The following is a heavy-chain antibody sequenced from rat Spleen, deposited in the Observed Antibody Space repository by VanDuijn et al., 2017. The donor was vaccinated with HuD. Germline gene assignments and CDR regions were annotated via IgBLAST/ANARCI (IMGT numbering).Heavy chain of an antibody. D-gene: IGHD1-3*01. CDR1: GFTFRNFD. V-gene: IGHV5-7*01. CDR2: IIYDGSST. J-gene: IGHJ3*01. CDR3: ARPMALNWFAY. Sequence: EVQLVESGGGLVQPGRSLKLSCAASGFTFRNFDMAWVRPAPKKGLEWVATIIYDGSSTYYRDSVKGRFTISRDNAKTTLYLQMNSLRSEDTATYYCARPMALNWFAYWGQGTLVTVSS.